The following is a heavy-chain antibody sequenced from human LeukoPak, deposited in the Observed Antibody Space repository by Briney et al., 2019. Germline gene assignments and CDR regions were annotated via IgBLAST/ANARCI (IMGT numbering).Heavy chain of an antibody. CDR2: INHSGST. CDR1: GGSFSDYY. Sequence: SETLSLTCAVYGGSFSDYYWSWIRQPPGKGLEWIGEINHSGSTNYNPSLKSRVTISVDTSKNQFSLKLNSVTAADTAVYYCARTPKATGRSYYYYYYYYMDVWGKGTTVTVSS. J-gene: IGHJ6*03. CDR3: ARTPKATGRSYYYYYYYYMDV. D-gene: IGHD1-26*01. V-gene: IGHV4-34*01.